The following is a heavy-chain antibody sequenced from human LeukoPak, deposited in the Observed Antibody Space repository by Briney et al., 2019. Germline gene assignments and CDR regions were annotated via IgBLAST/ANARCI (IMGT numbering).Heavy chain of an antibody. Sequence: SGGSLRLSCAASGFTFSSYAMSWVRQAPGKGLEWVSAISGSGGSTYYADSVKGRFTISRDNSKNTLYLQMNSLRAEDTAVYYCARDPLCDSSGPDAFDIWGQGTMVTVSS. CDR3: ARDPLCDSSGPDAFDI. V-gene: IGHV3-23*01. CDR2: ISGSGGST. J-gene: IGHJ3*02. CDR1: GFTFSSYA. D-gene: IGHD3-22*01.